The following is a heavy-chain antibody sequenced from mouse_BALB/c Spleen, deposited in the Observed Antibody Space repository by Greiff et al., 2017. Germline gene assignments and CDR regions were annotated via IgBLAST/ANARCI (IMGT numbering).Heavy chain of an antibody. CDR3: ARSGHKDYDRFAY. CDR2: INPSNGGT. J-gene: IGHJ3*01. D-gene: IGHD2-4*01. CDR1: GYTFTSSY. V-gene: IGHV1S81*02. Sequence: VQLQQSGAELVKPGASVKLSCKASGYTFTSSYMYWVKQRPGQGLEWIGEINPSNGGTNFNEKFKSKATLTVDKSSSTAYMQLSSLTSEDSAVYYCARSGHKDYDRFAYWGQGTLVTVSA.